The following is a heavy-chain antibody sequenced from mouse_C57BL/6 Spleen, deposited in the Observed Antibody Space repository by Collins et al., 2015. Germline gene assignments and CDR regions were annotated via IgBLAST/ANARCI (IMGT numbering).Heavy chain of an antibody. Sequence: ASVKISCKASGYAFSSSWMNWVKQRPGKGLEWIGRIYPGDGDTNYNGKFKGKATLTADKSSSTAYMQLSSLTSEDSAVYFCARGTFYAMDYWGQGTSVTVSS. CDR3: ARGTFYAMDY. J-gene: IGHJ4*01. CDR1: GYAFSSSW. CDR2: IYPGDGDT. V-gene: IGHV1-82*01.